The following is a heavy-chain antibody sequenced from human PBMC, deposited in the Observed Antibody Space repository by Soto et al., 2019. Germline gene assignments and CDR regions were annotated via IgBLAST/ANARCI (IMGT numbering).Heavy chain of an antibody. CDR1: GGSISSSSYY. J-gene: IGHJ6*02. CDR2: IYYSGST. D-gene: IGHD3-9*01. CDR3: ARQEGTYYDILTGYYYYYYYGMDV. V-gene: IGHV4-39*01. Sequence: SETLSLTCTVSGGSISSSSYYWGWIRQPPGKGLEWIGSIYYSGSTYYNPSLKSRVTISVDTSKNQFSLKLGSVTAADTAVYYCARQEGTYYDILTGYYYYYYYGMDVWGQGTTVTVSS.